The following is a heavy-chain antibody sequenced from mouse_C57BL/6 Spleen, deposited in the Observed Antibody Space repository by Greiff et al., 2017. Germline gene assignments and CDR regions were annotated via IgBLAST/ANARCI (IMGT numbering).Heavy chain of an antibody. Sequence: VKLQQPGAELVMPGASVKLSCKASGYTFTSYWMHWVKQRPGQGLEWIGEIDPSDSYTNYNQKFKGKSTLTVDKSSSTAYMQLSSLTSEDSAVYYCARSYYYGSDYWGQGTSVTVSS. V-gene: IGHV1-69*01. CDR3: ARSYYYGSDY. CDR1: GYTFTSYW. CDR2: IDPSDSYT. J-gene: IGHJ4*01.